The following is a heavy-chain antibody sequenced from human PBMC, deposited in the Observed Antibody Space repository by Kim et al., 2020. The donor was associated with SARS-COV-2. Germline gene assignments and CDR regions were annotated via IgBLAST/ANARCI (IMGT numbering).Heavy chain of an antibody. CDR2: VNPFSGVT. CDR1: GYTFGGYY. J-gene: IGHJ6*02. D-gene: IGHD3-10*01. CDR3: ARGLTYFYYGLDV. V-gene: IGHV1-2*02. Sequence: ASVKVSCKASGYTFGGYYIHWVRRAPGQGLEWLGWVNPFSGVTSYAQTFQGRVTMTRDTASSTAFMELMGLTTDDSAVYYCARGLTYFYYGLDVWGLGTTVTVSS.